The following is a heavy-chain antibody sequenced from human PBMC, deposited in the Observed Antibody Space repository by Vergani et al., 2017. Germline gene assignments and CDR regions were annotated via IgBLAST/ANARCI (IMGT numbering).Heavy chain of an antibody. CDR3: AKKGFCVTSSCYTTPMDTLQY. V-gene: IGHV3-23*01. CDR1: GFSFSDYA. J-gene: IGHJ4*02. Sequence: EVQLLESGGGLVQPGGSLRLSCAASGFSFSDYAMSWVRQAPGKGLEWVAAISGSGSTTYYADSVKGRFTVSRDNSKNTLFLQMNSLRAEDTAVYYCAKKGFCVTSSCYTTPMDTLQYWGQGALVTDSS. D-gene: IGHD2-2*01. CDR2: ISGSGSTT.